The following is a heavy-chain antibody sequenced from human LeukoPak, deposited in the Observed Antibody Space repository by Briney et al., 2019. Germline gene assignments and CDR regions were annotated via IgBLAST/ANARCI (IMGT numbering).Heavy chain of an antibody. J-gene: IGHJ6*03. V-gene: IGHV1-46*01. CDR3: ARQAVGDYGDLRRYYYYMDV. D-gene: IGHD4-17*01. Sequence: ASVKVSCKASGYTFISYYIHWVRQAPGQGLEWMGMINPSGGSTRFAQKFQGRVTMTRDTSTSTVYMELSSLRSEDTAVYYCARQAVGDYGDLRRYYYYMDVWGKGTTVTISS. CDR2: INPSGGST. CDR1: GYTFISYY.